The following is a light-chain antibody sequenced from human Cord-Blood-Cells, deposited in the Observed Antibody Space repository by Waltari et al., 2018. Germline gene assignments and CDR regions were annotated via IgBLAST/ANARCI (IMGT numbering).Light chain of an antibody. CDR1: QSISRL. CDR2: DAS. V-gene: IGKV1-5*01. CDR3: QQYNSYSWT. J-gene: IGKJ1*01. Sequence: DIQMTQSPSTLSASVGDRVTITCRASQSISRLLAWYQQKPGKAPKLLIYDASSLESGVPSRFSGSGSGTEFTLTISSLQPDDFATYYCQQYNSYSWTFGQGTKVEIK.